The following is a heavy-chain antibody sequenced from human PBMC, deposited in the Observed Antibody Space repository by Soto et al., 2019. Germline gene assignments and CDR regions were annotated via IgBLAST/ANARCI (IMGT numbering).Heavy chain of an antibody. CDR3: TTGLTIFGVVIDP. CDR2: IKIKTDGGTT. J-gene: IGHJ5*02. D-gene: IGHD3-3*01. V-gene: IGHV3-15*01. Sequence: GGSLRLSCAASGFTFSNALMIWVRPAPGKGLEWVGRIKIKTDGGTTDYAAPVKGKFTISRDDSKDTLYLQKNSLKTEDTAVYYCTTGLTIFGVVIDPWGQGTLVTVSS. CDR1: GFTFSNAL.